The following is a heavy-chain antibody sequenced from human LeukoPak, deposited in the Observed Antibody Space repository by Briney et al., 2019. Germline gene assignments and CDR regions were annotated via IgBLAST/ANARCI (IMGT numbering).Heavy chain of an antibody. CDR1: GFTFSNYA. CDR2: ISSNGANT. CDR3: VKRYCSGGSCYQFDY. J-gene: IGHJ4*02. V-gene: IGHV3-64D*09. D-gene: IGHD2-15*01. Sequence: SGRSLRLSCAASGFTFSNYAMHWVRQAPGKGLEYVSAISSNGANTYYADSVKGRVTISRDNSKNTLFLQLSSLRVEDTAVYYCVKRYCSGGSCYQFDYWGQGTLVIVSS.